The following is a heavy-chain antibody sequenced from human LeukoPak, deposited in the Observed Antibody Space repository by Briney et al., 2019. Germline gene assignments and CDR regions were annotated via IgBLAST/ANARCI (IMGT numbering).Heavy chain of an antibody. CDR1: GYTFTSYG. Sequence: ASVKVSCKASGYTFTSYGISWVRQAPGQGLEWMGWISAYNGNTNYAQKLQGRVTMTTDTSTSTAYMELRSLRSDDTAVYYCASYPLYCDILTGPNWFDPWGQGTLVTVSS. D-gene: IGHD3-9*01. CDR3: ASYPLYCDILTGPNWFDP. J-gene: IGHJ5*02. V-gene: IGHV1-18*01. CDR2: ISAYNGNT.